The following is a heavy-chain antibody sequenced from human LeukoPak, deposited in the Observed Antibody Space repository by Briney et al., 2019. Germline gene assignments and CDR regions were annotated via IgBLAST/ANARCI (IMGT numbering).Heavy chain of an antibody. CDR1: GFTVRSDF. D-gene: IGHD3-16*01. CDR3: ATARGSH. V-gene: IGHV3-66*02. Sequence: GGSLRLSCEVSGFTVRSDFMSWVRQAPGKGLECVSLISGEGFTYYADSVKGRFTISRDNSKNTLYLQMNSLRSEDTALYYCATARGSHWGQGTLVTASS. J-gene: IGHJ4*02. CDR2: ISGEGFT.